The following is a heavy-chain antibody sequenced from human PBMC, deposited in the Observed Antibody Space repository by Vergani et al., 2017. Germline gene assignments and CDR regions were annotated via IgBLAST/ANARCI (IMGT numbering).Heavy chain of an antibody. Sequence: EVQLVESGGGLVKPGGSLRLSCAASGFIFSSTWMGWVRQAPGKGLEWVGRIKSKTDGGTTDYAAPVKGRFTISRDNSQNTVNLQMNSLRVDDTAVYYCAKDLGGCNSISCSYYMDVWGKGTTVTV. CDR1: GFIFSSTW. D-gene: IGHD2/OR15-2a*01. CDR3: AKDLGGCNSISCSYYMDV. CDR2: IKSKTDGGTT. J-gene: IGHJ6*03. V-gene: IGHV3-15*05.